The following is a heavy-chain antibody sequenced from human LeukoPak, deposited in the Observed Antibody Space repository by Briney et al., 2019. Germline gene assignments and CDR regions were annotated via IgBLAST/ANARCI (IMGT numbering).Heavy chain of an antibody. CDR3: AKKKGYCSGGSCYSYYYYMDV. CDR2: ISNDGTYK. V-gene: IGHV3-30*04. CDR1: GFSFSNYA. D-gene: IGHD2-15*01. Sequence: GGSLRLSCAASGFSFSNYAMHWVRQAPGKGLEWVAVISNDGTYKYYADSVKGRFSISRDNSKNTLYLQMNSLRAEDTAVYYCAKKKGYCSGGSCYSYYYYMDVWGKGTTVTVSS. J-gene: IGHJ6*03.